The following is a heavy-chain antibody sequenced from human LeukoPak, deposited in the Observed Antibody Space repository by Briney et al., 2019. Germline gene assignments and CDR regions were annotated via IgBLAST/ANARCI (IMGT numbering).Heavy chain of an antibody. V-gene: IGHV3-49*04. CDR1: GFTFSSYW. D-gene: IGHD3-10*01. CDR3: TSSLSVRGVLPYLFDY. CDR2: IRSKAYGRTT. J-gene: IGHJ4*02. Sequence: PGGSLRLSCAASGFTFSSYWMSWVRQAPGKGLEWVGFIRSKAYGRTTEYAASVKGRFTISRDDSKSIAYLQMNSLKTEDTAVYYCTSSLSVRGVLPYLFDYWGQGTLVTVSS.